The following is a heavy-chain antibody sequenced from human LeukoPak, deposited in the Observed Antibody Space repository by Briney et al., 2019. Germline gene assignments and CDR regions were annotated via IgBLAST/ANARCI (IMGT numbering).Heavy chain of an antibody. V-gene: IGHV1-69*01. D-gene: IGHD3-3*01. J-gene: IGHJ3*02. CDR2: IILIFGTA. CDR3: ARESFYYDFWSGSKSSGPDAFDI. CDR1: GGTFSSYA. Sequence: ASVKVSCKASGGTFSSYAISWVRQAPGQGLEWMGGIILIFGTANYAQKFQGRVTITADESTSTAYMELSSLRSEDTAVYYCARESFYYDFWSGSKSSGPDAFDIWGQGTMVTVSS.